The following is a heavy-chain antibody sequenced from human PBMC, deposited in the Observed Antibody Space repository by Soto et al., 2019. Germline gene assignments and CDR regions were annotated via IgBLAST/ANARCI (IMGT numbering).Heavy chain of an antibody. CDR3: ATVRFHFDY. D-gene: IGHD3-3*01. CDR1: GGSISSYY. Sequence: QVQLQESGPGLVKPSETLSLTCTVSGGSISSYYWSWIRQPPGKGLEWIGYIYYSGSTNYNPSLKSRVTISVDTAKNQFSLKLSSVTAADTAVYYCATVRFHFDYWGQGTLVTVSS. J-gene: IGHJ4*02. CDR2: IYYSGST. V-gene: IGHV4-59*08.